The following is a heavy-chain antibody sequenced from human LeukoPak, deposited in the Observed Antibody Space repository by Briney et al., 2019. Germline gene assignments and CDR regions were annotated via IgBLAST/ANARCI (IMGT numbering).Heavy chain of an antibody. V-gene: IGHV4-61*02. D-gene: IGHD1-14*01. J-gene: IGHJ4*02. Sequence: SETLSLTCTVSGGSISSGSYYWSWIRQPAGKGLEWIGRIYTSGGTNYNPSLKSRVTISVDTSKNQFSLKLSSVTAADTAVYYCVRTNPWDLTYYFDYWGQGTLVTVSS. CDR2: IYTSGGT. CDR3: VRTNPWDLTYYFDY. CDR1: GGSISSGSYY.